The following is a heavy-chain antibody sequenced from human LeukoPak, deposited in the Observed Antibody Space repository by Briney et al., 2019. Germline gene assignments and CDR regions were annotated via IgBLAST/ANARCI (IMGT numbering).Heavy chain of an antibody. CDR1: GFTFSSYS. CDR3: ARDARTVTLDY. D-gene: IGHD4-11*01. J-gene: IGHJ4*02. V-gene: IGHV3-21*01. Sequence: GGSLRLSCAASGFTFSSYSMNWVRQAPGKGLEWVSSISSSSYIYYADSVKGRFTISRDNAKNSLYLQMNSLRAEDTAVYYCARDARTVTLDYWGQGTLVTVSS. CDR2: ISSSSYI.